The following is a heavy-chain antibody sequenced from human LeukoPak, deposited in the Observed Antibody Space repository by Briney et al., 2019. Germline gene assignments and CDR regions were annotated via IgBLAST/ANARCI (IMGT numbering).Heavy chain of an antibody. V-gene: IGHV1-2*02. CDR2: INPNSGGT. CDR1: GYTFTGYY. CDR3: ARGGLRYFDWLPRGGNY. D-gene: IGHD3-9*01. Sequence: ASVKVSCKASGYTFTGYYMHWVRQAPGQGLEWMGWINPNSGGTNYAQKFQGRVTITRDTSISTAYIVRSSLRPEDTAVYYCARGGLRYFDWLPRGGNYWGQGTLVTVSS. J-gene: IGHJ4*02.